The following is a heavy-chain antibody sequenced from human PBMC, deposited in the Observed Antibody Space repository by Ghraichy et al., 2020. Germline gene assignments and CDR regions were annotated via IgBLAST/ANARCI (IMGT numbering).Heavy chain of an antibody. Sequence: ASVKVSCKASGYTFTGYYMHWVRQAPGQGLEWMGWINPNSGGTNYAQKFQGRVTMTRDTSISTAYMELSRLRSDDTAVYYCAREWCSSTSCSAWFDPWGQGTLVTVSS. J-gene: IGHJ5*02. D-gene: IGHD2-2*01. CDR2: INPNSGGT. CDR1: GYTFTGYY. V-gene: IGHV1-2*02. CDR3: AREWCSSTSCSAWFDP.